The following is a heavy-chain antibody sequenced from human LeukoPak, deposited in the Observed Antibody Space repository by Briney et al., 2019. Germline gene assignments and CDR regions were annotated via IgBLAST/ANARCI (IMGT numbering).Heavy chain of an antibody. V-gene: IGHV3-33*01. J-gene: IGHJ4*02. Sequence: PGRSLRLSCAASGFTFSSYGMHWVRQAPGKGLEWVAVIWYDGSNKYYADSVKGRFTISRDNSKNTLYLQMNSLRAEDTAVYYCARDPGWFGELIDYWGQGTLVTVSS. CDR2: IWYDGSNK. CDR3: ARDPGWFGELIDY. CDR1: GFTFSSYG. D-gene: IGHD3-10*01.